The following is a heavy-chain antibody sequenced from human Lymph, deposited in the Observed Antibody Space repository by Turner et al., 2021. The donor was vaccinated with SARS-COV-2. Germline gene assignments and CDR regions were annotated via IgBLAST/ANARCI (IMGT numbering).Heavy chain of an antibody. J-gene: IGHJ4*02. Sequence: QLQLQESGPGLVKPSETLSLTCTVSGGSISSSSHYWGWIRQPPGRGLEWIGHIYYSGSNYYNPSRKSRVTISVDTSKNQFSLKLSSVTAADTAVYYCVRLVRRAEYYFDYWGQGTLVTVSS. CDR2: IYYSGSN. V-gene: IGHV4-39*01. CDR1: GGSISSSSHY. CDR3: VRLVRRAEYYFDY. D-gene: IGHD3-10*01.